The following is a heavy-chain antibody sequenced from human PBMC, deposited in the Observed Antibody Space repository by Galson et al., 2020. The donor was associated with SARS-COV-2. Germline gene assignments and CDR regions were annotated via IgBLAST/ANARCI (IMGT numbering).Heavy chain of an antibody. CDR2: IYYSGST. V-gene: IGHV4-59*13. J-gene: IGHJ6*02. D-gene: IGHD5-12*01. Sequence: SETLSLTCTVSGGSISSYYWSWIRQPPGKGLEWIGYIYYSGSTNYNPSLKLRVTISVDTSKNQFSLKLSSVTAADTAVYYCARGEIEMATSDYYYGMDVWGQGTTVTVSS. CDR1: GGSISSYY. CDR3: ARGEIEMATSDYYYGMDV.